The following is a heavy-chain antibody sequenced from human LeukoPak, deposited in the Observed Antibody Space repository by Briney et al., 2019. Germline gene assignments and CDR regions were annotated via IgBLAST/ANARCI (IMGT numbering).Heavy chain of an antibody. D-gene: IGHD2-2*01. CDR3: ARDQAVPIVVVPAAMRGYYYYYYGMDV. J-gene: IGHJ6*02. Sequence: GGSLRLSCAASGFTFSSYGMHWVRQAPGKGLEWVAVIWYDGSNKYYADSVKGRFTISRDNSKNTLYLQMNSLRAEDTAVYYCARDQAVPIVVVPAAMRGYYYYYYGMDVWGQGTTVTVSS. V-gene: IGHV3-33*01. CDR1: GFTFSSYG. CDR2: IWYDGSNK.